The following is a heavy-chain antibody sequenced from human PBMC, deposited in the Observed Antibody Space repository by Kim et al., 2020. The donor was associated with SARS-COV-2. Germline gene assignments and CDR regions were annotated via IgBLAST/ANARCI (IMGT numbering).Heavy chain of an antibody. CDR3: ARGGIALPGKAVDN. J-gene: IGHJ4*02. Sequence: ASVKVSCKASGYIFKSYGMSWVRQAPGQGLEWMGWISGYNGKTNYAQKFQGRVTMTTDTSTSTAYLDLRSLRSDDTAVYYCARGGIALPGKAVDNWGQGTLVTVSS. CDR1: GYIFKSYG. CDR2: ISGYNGKT. V-gene: IGHV1-18*01. D-gene: IGHD6-19*01.